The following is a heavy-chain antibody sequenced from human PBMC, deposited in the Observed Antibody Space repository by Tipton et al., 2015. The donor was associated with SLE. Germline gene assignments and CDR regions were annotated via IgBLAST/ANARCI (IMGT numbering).Heavy chain of an antibody. J-gene: IGHJ4*01. CDR2: TNPSGNT. CDR3: ARGAKERITLVRVRPYYFDY. D-gene: IGHD3-10*01. CDR1: GGSFSGYS. V-gene: IGHV4-34*01. Sequence: TLSLTCAVYGGSFSGYSWSWIRQPPGKGLEWIGQTNPSGNTNYHPSLKSRVTISVDTSTNQLSLKLTPVTAADTAVYYCARGAKERITLVRVRPYYFDYWGQGSLVTVSS.